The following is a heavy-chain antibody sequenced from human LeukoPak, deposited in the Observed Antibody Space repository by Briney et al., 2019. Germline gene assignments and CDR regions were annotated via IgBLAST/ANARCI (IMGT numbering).Heavy chain of an antibody. D-gene: IGHD5-24*01. J-gene: IGHJ4*02. CDR3: ASLGNYYFDY. CDR2: ISGSGVI. V-gene: IGHV4-4*07. CDR1: GGPITTYY. Sequence: PSETLSLTCTVSGGPITTYYLSWIRQSAGMGLEWIGRISGSGVITYNPSLKSRVTFSVDTSKNQFSLKLRSVTAADTAVYYCASLGNYYFDYWGQGTLVTVSS.